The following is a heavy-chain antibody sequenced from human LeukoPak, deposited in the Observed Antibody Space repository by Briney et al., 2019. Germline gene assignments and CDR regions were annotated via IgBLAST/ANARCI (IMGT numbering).Heavy chain of an antibody. J-gene: IGHJ5*02. V-gene: IGHV1-69*01. CDR1: GGTFSSYA. CDR2: IIPIFGTA. Sequence: SVKVSCKASGGTFSSYAISWVRQAPGQGLEWMGGIIPIFGTANYAQKFQGRVTITADESTSTAYMELSSLRSEDTAVYHCARETDLIVGATYSWFDPWGQGTLVTVSS. D-gene: IGHD1-26*01. CDR3: ARETDLIVGATYSWFDP.